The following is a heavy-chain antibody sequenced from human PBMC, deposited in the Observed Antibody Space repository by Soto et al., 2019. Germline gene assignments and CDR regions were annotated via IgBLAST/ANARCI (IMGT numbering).Heavy chain of an antibody. Sequence: PSETLSLTCTVSGHSLSSGGYYWSWIRQHPGKGLEWVGYIYFTGSTLYNPSLKSRLAMSLDTSKNQFSPKLGSVTAADTAIYYCARDWGSSGWPNWGPGTLVTVSS. CDR1: GHSLSSGGYY. V-gene: IGHV4-31*03. J-gene: IGHJ4*02. CDR3: ARDWGSSGWPN. D-gene: IGHD6-19*01. CDR2: IYFTGST.